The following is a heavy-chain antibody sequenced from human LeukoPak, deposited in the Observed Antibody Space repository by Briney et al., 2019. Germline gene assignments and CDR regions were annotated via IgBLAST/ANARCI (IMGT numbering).Heavy chain of an antibody. D-gene: IGHD5-24*01. J-gene: IGHJ4*02. V-gene: IGHV3-7*04. CDR2: IKQDGSKK. CDR1: GFTFSSYA. CDR3: TRVGYIDEGIDY. Sequence: GGSLRLSCAASGFTFSSYAMNWVRQAPGKGLEWVANIKQDGSKKSYVDSVKGRFTISRDNAKNSLYLQMNSLRAEDTAIYYCTRVGYIDEGIDYWGQGTLVTVSS.